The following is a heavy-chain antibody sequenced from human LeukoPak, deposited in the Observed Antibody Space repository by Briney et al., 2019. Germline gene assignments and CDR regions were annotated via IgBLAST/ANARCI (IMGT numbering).Heavy chain of an antibody. Sequence: GGSLRLSCAASGFSFSSYAMHWVRQAPGKGLVWVSHINSDGSWTSYADSVKGRFTISKDNAKNTVYLQMNNLRAEDTAVYYCVSFYETYWGRGTLVTVSS. CDR2: INSDGSWT. D-gene: IGHD2-2*01. V-gene: IGHV3-74*01. CDR3: VSFYETY. CDR1: GFSFSSYA. J-gene: IGHJ4*02.